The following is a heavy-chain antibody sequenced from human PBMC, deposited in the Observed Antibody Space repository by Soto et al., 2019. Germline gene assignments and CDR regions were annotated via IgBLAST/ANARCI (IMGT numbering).Heavy chain of an antibody. J-gene: IGHJ5*02. CDR2: INHSGST. Sequence: SETLSLTCAVYGGSFSGYYWSWIRQPPGKGLEWIGEINHSGSTNYNPSLKSRVTISVDTSKNQFSLKLSSVTAADTAVYYCARPGRVAAAGTVWFDPWGQGTLVTVSS. CDR1: GGSFSGYY. CDR3: ARPGRVAAAGTVWFDP. V-gene: IGHV4-34*01. D-gene: IGHD6-13*01.